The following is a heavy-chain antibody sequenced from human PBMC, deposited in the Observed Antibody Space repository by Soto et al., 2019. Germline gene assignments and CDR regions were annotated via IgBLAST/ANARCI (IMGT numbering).Heavy chain of an antibody. D-gene: IGHD5-12*01. CDR2: INAGNGNT. CDR1: GYTFTSYA. Sequence: ASVKVSCKASGYTFTSYAMHWVRQAPGQRLEWMGWINAGNGNTKYSQKFQGRVTITRDTSASTAYMELSSLRSEDTAVYYCARLNSGYDSSGDDYYYYMDVWGKGTTVTVSS. V-gene: IGHV1-3*01. CDR3: ARLNSGYDSSGDDYYYYMDV. J-gene: IGHJ6*03.